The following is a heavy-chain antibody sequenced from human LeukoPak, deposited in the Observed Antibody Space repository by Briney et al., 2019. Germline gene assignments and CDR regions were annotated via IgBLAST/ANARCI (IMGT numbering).Heavy chain of an antibody. CDR3: ASYSSSWFAEYFQH. CDR1: GGSISTYY. V-gene: IGHV4-59*01. Sequence: SETLSLTCTVSGGSISTYYWSWIRQPPGKGLEWIGYIYYSGSTDYNPSLKSRVTISVDTSKNQFSLKLRYMTAADTAVYYCASYSSSWFAEYFQHWGQGTLVTVSS. J-gene: IGHJ1*01. D-gene: IGHD6-13*01. CDR2: IYYSGST.